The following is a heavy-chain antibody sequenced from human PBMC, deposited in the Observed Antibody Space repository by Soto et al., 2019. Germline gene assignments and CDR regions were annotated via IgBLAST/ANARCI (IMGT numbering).Heavy chain of an antibody. D-gene: IGHD6-13*01. CDR1: VGSISSFY. CDR2: IYDTEGT. CDR3: AREKFTASWSVWFDP. V-gene: IGHV4-59*01. J-gene: IGHJ5*02. Sequence: XETLSLTCTFSVGSISSFYWSCIRHAPGKGLEWIGYIYDTEGTSYNPSLQSRVTMSVDTSKNQFSLKLKSVTAADTAVYYCAREKFTASWSVWFDPWGPGTLSTVSS.